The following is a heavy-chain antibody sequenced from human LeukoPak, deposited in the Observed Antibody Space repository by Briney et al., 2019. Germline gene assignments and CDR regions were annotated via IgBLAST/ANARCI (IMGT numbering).Heavy chain of an antibody. CDR3: ATKQWLAPPPDS. V-gene: IGHV3-74*01. J-gene: IGHJ4*02. CDR2: INTDGTVT. D-gene: IGHD6-19*01. Sequence: GGSLSLPCAPSGFTYNKHRKLCAPRAPGKGLESVSRINTDGTVTTYADSVKGRFTVSRDNADNTMFLQMNSVRDEDTAVYYCATKQWLAPPPDSWGQGTPVTVSS. CDR1: GFTYNKHR.